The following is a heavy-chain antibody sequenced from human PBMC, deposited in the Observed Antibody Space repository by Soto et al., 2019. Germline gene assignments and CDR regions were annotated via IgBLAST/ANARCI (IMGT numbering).Heavy chain of an antibody. CDR3: ARHYTFESVVVVAARPDYFDY. Sequence: SETLSLTCTVSGGSISSSSYYWGWIRQPPGKGLEWIGSIYYSGSTYYNPSLKSRVTISVDTSKNQFSLKLSSVTAADTAVYYCARHYTFESVVVVAARPDYFDYWGQGTLVTVSS. CDR1: GGSISSSSYY. V-gene: IGHV4-39*01. CDR2: IYYSGST. J-gene: IGHJ4*02. D-gene: IGHD2-15*01.